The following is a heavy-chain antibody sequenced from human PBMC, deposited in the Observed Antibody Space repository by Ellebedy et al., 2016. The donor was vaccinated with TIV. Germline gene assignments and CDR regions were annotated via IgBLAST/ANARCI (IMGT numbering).Heavy chain of an antibody. V-gene: IGHV1-69*13. Sequence: SVKVSXXASGGTFSSYAISWVRQAPGQGLEWMGGIIPIFGTANYAQKFQGRVTITADESTSTAYMELSSLRSEDTAVYYCARALRGYSYGYDYWGQGTLDTVSS. J-gene: IGHJ4*02. CDR3: ARALRGYSYGYDY. CDR1: GGTFSSYA. D-gene: IGHD5-18*01. CDR2: IIPIFGTA.